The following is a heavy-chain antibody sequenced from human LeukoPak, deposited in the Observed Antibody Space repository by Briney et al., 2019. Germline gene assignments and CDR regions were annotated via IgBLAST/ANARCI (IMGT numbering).Heavy chain of an antibody. J-gene: IGHJ6*02. V-gene: IGHV1-2*02. CDR1: GYTFIDYY. Sequence: ASVKVSCKTSGYTFIDYYVHWVRQAPGQGLEWMGWINPKSGGTNYAQKFQDRVTMTRDTSISTAYMELSRLRSDDTAVYYCARDPITMVRGVVYYYGMDVWGQGTTVTVSS. D-gene: IGHD3-10*01. CDR2: INPKSGGT. CDR3: ARDPITMVRGVVYYYGMDV.